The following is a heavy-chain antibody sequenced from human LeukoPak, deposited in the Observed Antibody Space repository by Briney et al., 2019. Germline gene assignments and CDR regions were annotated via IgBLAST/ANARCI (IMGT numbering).Heavy chain of an antibody. D-gene: IGHD6-19*01. CDR1: GFTFRSYA. J-gene: IGHJ3*02. CDR2: ITDSGAST. CDR3: AKREDSSGFYAAFDI. Sequence: GGSLRLSCAASGFTFRSYAMSWVRQAPGRGRKWGSTITDSGASTYSADSVKGRFTISRDNAKNTLYLQINSLRAEDTAIYYCAKREDSSGFYAAFDIWGQGTMVTVSS. V-gene: IGHV3-23*01.